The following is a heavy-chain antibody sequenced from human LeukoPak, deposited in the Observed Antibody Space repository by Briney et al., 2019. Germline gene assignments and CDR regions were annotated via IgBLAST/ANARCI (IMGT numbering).Heavy chain of an antibody. D-gene: IGHD3-16*01. CDR1: GFTFTLYW. V-gene: IGHV3-7*01. J-gene: IGHJ4*02. Sequence: GGSLRLSCAASGFTFTLYWMTWVRQAPGKGLEWVANINEDENEKYYLDSVKGRFTISRDNAKNSLYLQMNSLRAEDTAVYYCARLGMRITFGGVTIWGQGTLVTVSS. CDR3: ARLGMRITFGGVTI. CDR2: INEDENEK.